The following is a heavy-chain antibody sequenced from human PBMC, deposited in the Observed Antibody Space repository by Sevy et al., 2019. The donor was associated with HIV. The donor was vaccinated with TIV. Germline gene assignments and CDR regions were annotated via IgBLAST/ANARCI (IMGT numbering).Heavy chain of an antibody. Sequence: SETLSLTCTVSGGSITSLYWNWIRQPPGKGLEWIANIYYNGHINYNPSLKSRVTLSLDTSKNQFSRRLSSVTAADAAIYYGAGENAWGRGYSWGQGTLVTVSS. D-gene: IGHD3-10*01. CDR3: AGENAWGRGYS. J-gene: IGHJ4*02. V-gene: IGHV4-59*08. CDR1: GGSITSLY. CDR2: IYYNGHI.